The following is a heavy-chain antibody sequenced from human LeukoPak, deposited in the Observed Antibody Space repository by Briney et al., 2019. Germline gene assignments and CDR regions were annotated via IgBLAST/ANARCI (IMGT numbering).Heavy chain of an antibody. V-gene: IGHV1-18*01. CDR1: GYTFTSYG. D-gene: IGHD4-11*01. Sequence: ASVNVSCKPSGYTFTSYGISWVRQAPRQGLEWMGWISAYNGNTNYAQKLQGRVTMTTDTPTSTAHMELTRLESGDTAGFSWARVYTVGTCDYWGQGTLVTVSS. CDR3: ARVYTVGTCDY. CDR2: ISAYNGNT. J-gene: IGHJ4*02.